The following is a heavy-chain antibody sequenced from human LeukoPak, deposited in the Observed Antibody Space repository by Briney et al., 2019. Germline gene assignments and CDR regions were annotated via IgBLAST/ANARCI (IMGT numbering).Heavy chain of an antibody. CDR1: GYTFTGYY. CDR2: INPNSGGT. J-gene: IGHJ4*02. D-gene: IGHD2-15*01. CDR3: ARVLGGNHDFYFDY. V-gene: IGHV1-2*02. Sequence: ASVKVSCKASGYTFTGYYMHWVRQAPGQGLEWMGWINPNSGGTNYAQKFQGRVTMTRDTSISTAYMELSRLRSDGTAVYYCARVLGGNHDFYFDYWGQGTLVTVSS.